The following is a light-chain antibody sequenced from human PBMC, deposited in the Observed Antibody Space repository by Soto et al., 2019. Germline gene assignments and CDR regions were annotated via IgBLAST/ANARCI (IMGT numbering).Light chain of an antibody. CDR2: EVV. V-gene: IGLV2-8*01. CDR1: DSNY. CDR3: SSYAGNNNMV. J-gene: IGLJ2*01. Sequence: QSALTQPPSASGSPGQSVTISCTGTDSNYVTWYQQHPGKAPKLLIYEVVKRPSGVPDRFSGSKSGNTASLTVSGLQAEDEADYHCSSYAGNNNMVFGGGTMLTVL.